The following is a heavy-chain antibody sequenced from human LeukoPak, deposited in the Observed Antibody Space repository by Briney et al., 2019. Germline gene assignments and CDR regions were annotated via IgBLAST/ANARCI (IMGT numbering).Heavy chain of an antibody. CDR2: IIPIFGTA. V-gene: IGHV1-69*05. CDR1: GGTFSSYA. D-gene: IGHD3-3*01. CDR3: ARTYYDFWSGPRDHAFDI. J-gene: IGHJ3*02. Sequence: SVKVSXKASGGTFSSYAISWVRQAPGQGLEWMGRIIPIFGTANYAQKFQGRVTITTDESTSTAYMELSSLRSEDTAVYYCARTYYDFWSGPRDHAFDIWGQGTMVTVSS.